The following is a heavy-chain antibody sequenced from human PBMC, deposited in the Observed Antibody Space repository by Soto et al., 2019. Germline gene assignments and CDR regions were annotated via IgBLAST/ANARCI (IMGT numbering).Heavy chain of an antibody. CDR1: GYTFIGYY. J-gene: IGHJ4*02. D-gene: IGHD7-27*01. V-gene: IGHV1-2*04. CDR2: ITPKSGDR. Sequence: ASVKVSCKASGYTFIGYYIHWVRQAPGQGLEWMGWITPKSGDRKYVQKFQGSVAMTTDTSISTAYLELSGLTSDDTAVYYCMRGDHTNWHLFDYWGQGTLVTVSS. CDR3: MRGDHTNWHLFDY.